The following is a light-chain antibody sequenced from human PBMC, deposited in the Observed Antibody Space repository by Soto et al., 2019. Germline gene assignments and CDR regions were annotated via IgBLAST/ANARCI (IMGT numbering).Light chain of an antibody. CDR3: QQLNSYPLT. Sequence: DIQLTQSPSFLSTSIGDRVTITCRASQGIRSNLAWYQQKPGKAPKLLIYAASTLQSGVPTRFSGSGSGTEFTLTISSLQPEDFASYYCQQLNSYPLTFGGGTKVDI. V-gene: IGKV1-9*01. J-gene: IGKJ4*01. CDR1: QGIRSN. CDR2: AAS.